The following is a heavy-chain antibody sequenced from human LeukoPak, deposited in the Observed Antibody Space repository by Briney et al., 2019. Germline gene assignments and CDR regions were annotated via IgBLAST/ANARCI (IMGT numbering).Heavy chain of an antibody. V-gene: IGHV3-7*01. CDR2: IKQDGSEK. J-gene: IGHJ6*03. D-gene: IGHD3-22*01. CDR3: ARVSSHLHYDSSGYVYYYYYMDV. Sequence: PGGSLRLSCAASGFTFSSYWMSWVRQAPGKGLEWVANIKQDGSEKYYVDSVEGRFTISRDNAKNSLYLQMNSLRAEDTAVYYCARVSSHLHYDSSGYVYYYYYMDVWGKGTTVTVSS. CDR1: GFTFSSYW.